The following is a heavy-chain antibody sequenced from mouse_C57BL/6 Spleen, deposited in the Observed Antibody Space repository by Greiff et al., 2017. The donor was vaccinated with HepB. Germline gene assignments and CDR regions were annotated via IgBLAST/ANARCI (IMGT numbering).Heavy chain of an antibody. Sequence: QVQLQQSGPELVKPGASVKISCKASGYAFSSSWMNWVKQRPGKGLEWIGRIYPGDGDTNYNGKFKGKATLTADKSSSTAYMQLSSLTSEDSAVYFCASQIELTGHFDYWGQGTTLTVSS. D-gene: IGHD4-1*01. V-gene: IGHV1-82*01. CDR1: GYAFSSSW. CDR2: IYPGDGDT. J-gene: IGHJ2*01. CDR3: ASQIELTGHFDY.